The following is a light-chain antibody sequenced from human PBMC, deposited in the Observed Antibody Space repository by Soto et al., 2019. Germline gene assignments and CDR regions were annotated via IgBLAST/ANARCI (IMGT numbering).Light chain of an antibody. CDR2: EVS. Sequence: QSALTQPPSASGSPGQSVTISCTGTSSDVGGYNFVSWYQHHPGKAPKLMIYEVSKRPSGVPDRFSGSKSGNTASLTVSGLQAEDEADYYCISYAGSSNYVFGTGTKLTVL. CDR3: ISYAGSSNYV. J-gene: IGLJ1*01. CDR1: SSDVGGYNF. V-gene: IGLV2-8*01.